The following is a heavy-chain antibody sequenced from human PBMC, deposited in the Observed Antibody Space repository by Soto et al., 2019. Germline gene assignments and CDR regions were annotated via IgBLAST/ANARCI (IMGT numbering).Heavy chain of an antibody. Sequence: QVQLVESGGGVVQPGRSLRLSCAASGFTFSSYGMHWVRQAPGKGLEWVAVIWYDGSNKYYADSVKGRFTISRDNSKNTLYLQMNSLRVEHTAVYYCARVMLWFGEATYYMDVWGKGTTVTVSS. CDR1: GFTFSSYG. D-gene: IGHD3-10*01. CDR3: ARVMLWFGEATYYMDV. CDR2: IWYDGSNK. V-gene: IGHV3-33*01. J-gene: IGHJ6*03.